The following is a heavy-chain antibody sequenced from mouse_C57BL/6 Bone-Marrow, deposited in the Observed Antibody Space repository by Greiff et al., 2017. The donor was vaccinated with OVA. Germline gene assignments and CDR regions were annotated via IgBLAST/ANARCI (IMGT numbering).Heavy chain of an antibody. V-gene: IGHV10-3*01. CDR1: GFTFNTYA. CDR2: IRSKSSNYAT. D-gene: IGHD1-1*01. J-gene: IGHJ2*01. CDR3: VREFLYGSSYEYFDY. Sequence: EVQRVESGGGLVQPKGSLKLSCAASGFTFNTYAMHWVRQAPGKGLEWVARIRSKSSNYATYYADSVKDRFTISRDDSQSMLYLQMNNLKTEDTAMYYCVREFLYGSSYEYFDYWGQGTTLTVSS.